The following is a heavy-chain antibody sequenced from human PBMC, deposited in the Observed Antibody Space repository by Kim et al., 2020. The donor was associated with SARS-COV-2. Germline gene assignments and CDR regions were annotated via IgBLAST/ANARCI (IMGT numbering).Heavy chain of an antibody. V-gene: IGHV3-21*01. CDR3: ARAVAGTYYFDY. Sequence: GGSLRLSCAASGFTFSSYSMNWVRQAPGKGLEWVSSISSSSSYIYYADSVKGRFTISRDNAKNSLYLQMNSLRAEDTAVYYCARAVAGTYYFDYWGQGTLVTVSS. CDR2: ISSSSSYI. J-gene: IGHJ4*02. D-gene: IGHD6-19*01. CDR1: GFTFSSYS.